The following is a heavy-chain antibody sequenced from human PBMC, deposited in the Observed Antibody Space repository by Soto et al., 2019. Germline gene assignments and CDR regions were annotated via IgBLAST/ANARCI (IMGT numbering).Heavy chain of an antibody. V-gene: IGHV3-64*01. CDR3: ARGDWGRHIVVVVAAGAFDI. CDR2: ISSNGGST. CDR1: GFTFSSYA. Sequence: EVQLVESGGGLVQPGGSLRLSCAASGFTFSSYAMHWVRQAPGKGLEYVSAISSNGGSTYYANSVKGRFTISRDNSKNTLYLQMGSLRAEDVAVYYCARGDWGRHIVVVVAAGAFDIWGQGTMVTVSS. D-gene: IGHD2-15*01. J-gene: IGHJ3*02.